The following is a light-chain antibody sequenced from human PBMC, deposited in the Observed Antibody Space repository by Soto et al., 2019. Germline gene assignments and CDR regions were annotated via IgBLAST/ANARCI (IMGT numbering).Light chain of an antibody. CDR1: HTISISY. CDR2: AIS. CDR3: QQYNNWPPPYT. J-gene: IGKJ2*01. V-gene: IGKV3D-15*01. Sequence: PQSPCPLSLSPVQLSTLSSRPSHTISISYLAWYQQKPGQAPRLHIYAISDWATGVPVRFSGSGSGTEFTLTISSLQSEDFAVYYCQQYNNWPPPYTFGQGTK.